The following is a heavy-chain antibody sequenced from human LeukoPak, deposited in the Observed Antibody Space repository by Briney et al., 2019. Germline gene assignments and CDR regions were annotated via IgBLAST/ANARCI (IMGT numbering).Heavy chain of an antibody. D-gene: IGHD5-18*01. CDR2: IKSKTYGGTT. Sequence: GGSLRLSCAASGFTFSNAWMNWVRQAPGKGLEWVGRIKSKTYGGTTDYAAPVKGRFTISRDDSKNMLYLQMNSLKTEDTAVYYCTTEDTASDYWGQGTLVTVSS. J-gene: IGHJ4*02. V-gene: IGHV3-15*07. CDR3: TTEDTASDY. CDR1: GFTFSNAW.